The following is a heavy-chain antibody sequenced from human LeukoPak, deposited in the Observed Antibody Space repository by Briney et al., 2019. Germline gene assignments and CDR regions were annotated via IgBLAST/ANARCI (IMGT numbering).Heavy chain of an antibody. J-gene: IGHJ4*02. V-gene: IGHV3-30*18. CDR3: AKDRIPLLMGTGFDY. CDR2: ISYDGSNK. CDR1: GFTFSSYG. D-gene: IGHD3-10*01. Sequence: GRSLRLSCAASGFTFSSYGMHWVRQAPGKGLEWVAVISYDGSNKYYADSVKGRFTISRDNSKNTLYLQMNSLRAEDTAVYYCAKDRIPLLMGTGFDYWGQGILVTVSS.